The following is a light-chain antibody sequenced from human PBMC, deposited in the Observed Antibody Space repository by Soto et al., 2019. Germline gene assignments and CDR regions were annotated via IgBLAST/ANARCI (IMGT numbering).Light chain of an antibody. V-gene: IGKV3-20*01. J-gene: IGKJ3*01. Sequence: EIVLTQSPGTLSLSPVEIVTLSFMASQSVGSNSLAWYQQKPGQAPRLLIYGTSSRATGIPDRFSGSGSGTDFTLTISRLETEDFAVYYCQQYASWRTFGPGTKVDIK. CDR3: QQYASWRT. CDR1: QSVGSNS. CDR2: GTS.